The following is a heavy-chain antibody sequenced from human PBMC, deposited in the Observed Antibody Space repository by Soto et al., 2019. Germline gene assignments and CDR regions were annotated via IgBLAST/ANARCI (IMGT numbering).Heavy chain of an antibody. D-gene: IGHD3-16*01. Sequence: GGSLRLSCAASGFTFSSYGMHWVRQAPGKGLEWVAVIWYDGSNKYYADSVKGRFTISRDNSKNTLYLQMNSLRAEDTAVYYCAGAAGMIALDYWGQGTLVTVSS. J-gene: IGHJ4*02. CDR2: IWYDGSNK. CDR3: AGAAGMIALDY. V-gene: IGHV3-33*01. CDR1: GFTFSSYG.